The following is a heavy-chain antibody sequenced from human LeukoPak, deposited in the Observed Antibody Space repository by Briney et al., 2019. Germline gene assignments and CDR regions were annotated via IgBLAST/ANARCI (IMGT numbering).Heavy chain of an antibody. D-gene: IGHD3-22*01. Sequence: GGSLRLSCAASGFTFSDYYMSWIRQAPGKGLEWVSYISSSGSTIYYADSVKGRFTISRDNAKNSLYLQMNSLRAQDTAVYYCARAGSYYDSSGYYTRLDYWGQGTLVTVSS. CDR2: ISSSGSTI. CDR1: GFTFSDYY. J-gene: IGHJ4*02. CDR3: ARAGSYYDSSGYYTRLDY. V-gene: IGHV3-11*04.